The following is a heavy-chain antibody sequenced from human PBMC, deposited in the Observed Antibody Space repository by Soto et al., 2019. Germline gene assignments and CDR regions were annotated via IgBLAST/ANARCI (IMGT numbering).Heavy chain of an antibody. CDR1: GGSISSGGYY. CDR2: IYYSGSK. Sequence: QVQLQESGPGLVKPSQTLSLTCTVSGGSISSGGYYWSWIRQHPGKGLEWIGYIYYSGSKYYNPSLMSRVTISVDTSKNQFSLKLRSVTAADTAVYYCAGIYSGSPGGTLRYWGQGTLVTVSS. V-gene: IGHV4-31*03. CDR3: AGIYSGSPGGTLRY. J-gene: IGHJ4*02. D-gene: IGHD1-26*01.